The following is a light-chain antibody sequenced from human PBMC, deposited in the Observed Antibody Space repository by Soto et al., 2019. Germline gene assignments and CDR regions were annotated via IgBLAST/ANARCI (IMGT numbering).Light chain of an antibody. Sequence: EIVMTQSPATLSVSPGERATLSCRASQSVSSNLAWYQQKPGQAPRLLIYGASTRATGIPARFSGSGSGTELTLTISSLQSEDFAVYYCQQYNNWLWTLGPGTKVDIK. CDR2: GAS. CDR3: QQYNNWLWT. J-gene: IGKJ1*01. CDR1: QSVSSN. V-gene: IGKV3-15*01.